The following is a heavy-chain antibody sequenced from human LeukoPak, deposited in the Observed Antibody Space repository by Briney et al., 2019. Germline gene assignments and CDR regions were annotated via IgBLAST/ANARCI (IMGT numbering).Heavy chain of an antibody. CDR3: ARGGVGHGPGTDY. V-gene: IGHV3-21*01. Sequence: GGSLRLSCAASGFTFSSYAMSWVRQAPGKGLEWVSSISSSSSYIYYADSVKGRFTISRDNAKNSLYLQMNSLRAEDTAVYYCARGGVGHGPGTDYWGQGTLVTVSS. D-gene: IGHD1-26*01. J-gene: IGHJ4*02. CDR1: GFTFSSYA. CDR2: ISSSSSYI.